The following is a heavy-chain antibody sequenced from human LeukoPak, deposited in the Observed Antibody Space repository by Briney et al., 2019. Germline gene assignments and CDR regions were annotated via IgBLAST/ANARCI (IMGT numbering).Heavy chain of an antibody. D-gene: IGHD3-22*01. J-gene: IGHJ4*02. CDR2: INPNSGGT. Sequence: ASVKVSCKASGYTFTGYYMHWVRQALGQGLEWMGWINPNSGGTNYAQKFQGRVTMTRDTSISTAYMELSRLRSDDTAVYYCARDFTMIVVPSDYWGQGTLVTVSS. V-gene: IGHV1-2*02. CDR3: ARDFTMIVVPSDY. CDR1: GYTFTGYY.